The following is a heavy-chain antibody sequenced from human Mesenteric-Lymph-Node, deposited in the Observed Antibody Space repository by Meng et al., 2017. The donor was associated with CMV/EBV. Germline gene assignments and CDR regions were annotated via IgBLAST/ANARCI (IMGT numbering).Heavy chain of an antibody. CDR3: AKAAGEIFGVVITD. V-gene: IGHV3-21*01. CDR1: GFTFSSYA. Sequence: GESLKISCAASGFTFSSYAMDWVRQAPGKGLEWVVSISTRGTYKYYAESLKGRFTISRDNAKNSLSLQMDSLRAEDTAIYYCAKAAGEIFGVVITDWGQGILVTVSS. D-gene: IGHD3-3*01. CDR2: ISTRGTYK. J-gene: IGHJ4*02.